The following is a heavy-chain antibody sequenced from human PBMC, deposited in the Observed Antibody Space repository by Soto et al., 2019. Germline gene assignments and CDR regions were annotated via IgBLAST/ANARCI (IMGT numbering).Heavy chain of an antibody. CDR1: GGSLSSYP. D-gene: IGHD2-8*02. CDR2: IIPIVGLT. CDR3: ARPTGGHDAGGNSMDV. Sequence: QVQLLQSGSEVKKPGSSVKVSCRASGGSLSSYPVTWVRQAPGQGLEWMGRIIPIVGLTNYAQKFQGRVTITADKSTSTAYMELSSLRSDDTAVYYCARPTGGHDAGGNSMDVWGKGTTVIVSS. J-gene: IGHJ6*03. V-gene: IGHV1-69*02.